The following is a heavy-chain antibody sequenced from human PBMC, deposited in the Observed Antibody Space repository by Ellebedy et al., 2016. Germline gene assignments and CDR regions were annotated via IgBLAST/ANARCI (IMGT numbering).Heavy chain of an antibody. D-gene: IGHD4-17*01. J-gene: IGHJ4*02. Sequence: GGSLRLXXAASGFTFDDYAMHWVRQAPGKGLEWVSGISWNSGSIGYADSVKGRFTISRDNAKNSLYLQMNSLRAEDTALYYCAKASEAHRGDGDYYFDYWGQGTLVTVSS. CDR3: AKASEAHRGDGDYYFDY. CDR1: GFTFDDYA. V-gene: IGHV3-9*01. CDR2: ISWNSGSI.